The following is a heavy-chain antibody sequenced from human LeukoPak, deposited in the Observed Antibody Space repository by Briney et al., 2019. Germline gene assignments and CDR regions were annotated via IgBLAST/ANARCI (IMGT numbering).Heavy chain of an antibody. V-gene: IGHV5-51*01. D-gene: IGHD3-22*01. J-gene: IGHJ4*02. CDR2: IYPGDSDT. CDR1: GYSFSTYW. Sequence: GESLKISCKGSGYSFSTYWIGWVRQMPGEGLEWMGTIYPGDSDTRYSPSFQGQVTISADKSISTAYPQWSSLKASDTAMYYCARRHDNTGYFVYWGQGTLVTVSS. CDR3: ARRHDNTGYFVY.